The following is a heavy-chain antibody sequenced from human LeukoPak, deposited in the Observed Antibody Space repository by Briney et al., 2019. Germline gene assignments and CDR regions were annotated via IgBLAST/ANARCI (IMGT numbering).Heavy chain of an antibody. CDR1: GFHFSSFA. CDR2: ISYDGSNK. V-gene: IGHV3-30-3*01. D-gene: IGHD2-2*01. J-gene: IGHJ4*02. CDR3: ARDHQYCFDY. Sequence: GSLRLSCAASGFHFSSFAMQWVRQAPGKGLEWVAVISYDGSNKYYADSVKGRFTISRDNSKNTLYLQMNSLRAEDTAVHYCARDHQYCFDYWGQGTLVTVSS.